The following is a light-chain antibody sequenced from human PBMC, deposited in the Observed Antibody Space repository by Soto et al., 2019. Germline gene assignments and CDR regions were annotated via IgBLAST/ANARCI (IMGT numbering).Light chain of an antibody. V-gene: IGLV2-23*01. CDR1: SSDVGSYNL. Sequence: QSALTQPASVSGSPGQSITISCTGTSSDVGSYNLVSWFQQLPGKVPKLIIYEGTKRPSGVSDRFSGPKSGYTASLTISGLQAEDAADYYCFSYAGNSVYVFGTGTKVTVL. CDR3: FSYAGNSVYV. J-gene: IGLJ1*01. CDR2: EGT.